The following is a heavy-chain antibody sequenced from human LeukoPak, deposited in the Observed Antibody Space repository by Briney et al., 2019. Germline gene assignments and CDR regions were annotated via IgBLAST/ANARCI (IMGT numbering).Heavy chain of an antibody. CDR1: GFTFSSYE. D-gene: IGHD3-22*01. J-gene: IGHJ4*02. V-gene: IGHV3-21*05. Sequence: GGSLRLSCAASGFTFSSYEMNWVRQAPGKGLEWVSYISSSSSYIYYADSVKGRFTISRDNAKNSLYLQMNSLRAEDTAVYYCARDRRYYDSSGYKSGVDYWGQGTLVTVSS. CDR3: ARDRRYYDSSGYKSGVDY. CDR2: ISSSSSYI.